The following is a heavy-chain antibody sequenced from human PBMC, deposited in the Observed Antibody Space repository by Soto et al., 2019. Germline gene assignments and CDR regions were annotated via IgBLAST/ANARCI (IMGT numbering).Heavy chain of an antibody. V-gene: IGHV2-5*01. CDR2: IYWNDDK. D-gene: IGHD3-3*01. J-gene: IGHJ6*02. CDR1: VFSLGTSGVG. CDR3: AQTYYDFWSGHEVPRRMDV. Sequence: SGPPLVTPKQTITLTCTFSVFSLGTSGVGVGLIRQPPGEALEWLAVIYWNDDKRYSPSLKSRLTITKDTSKKQVVLTMTNMDPVDTATYYCAQTYYDFWSGHEVPRRMDVWGQGTTVTFSS.